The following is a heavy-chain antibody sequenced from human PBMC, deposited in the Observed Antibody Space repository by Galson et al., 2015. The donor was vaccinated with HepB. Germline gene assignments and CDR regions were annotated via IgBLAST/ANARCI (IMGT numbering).Heavy chain of an antibody. J-gene: IGHJ4*02. Sequence: SVKVSCKASGYSFSSFGITWVRQAPGQGLEWMGWISTVNGNTNYAHKLQGRVTMTIYTSTTTAYMELGSLTSDDTAIYYCARPQRTKVTRRGQYYLDSWGQGTLAIVSS. CDR3: ARPQRTKVTRRGQYYLDS. D-gene: IGHD4-17*01. CDR2: ISTVNGNT. CDR1: GYSFSSFG. V-gene: IGHV1-18*01.